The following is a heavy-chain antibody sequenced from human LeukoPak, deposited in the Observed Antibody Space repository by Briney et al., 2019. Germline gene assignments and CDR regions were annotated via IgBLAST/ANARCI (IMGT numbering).Heavy chain of an antibody. CDR2: ISYDGSNK. V-gene: IGHV3-30*04. D-gene: IGHD3-9*01. J-gene: IGHJ4*02. Sequence: PGRSLRLSCAASGFTFSSYAMHWVRQAPGKGLEWVAVISYDGSNKYYADSVKGRFTISRDNSKNTLYLQMNSLRAEDTAVYYCAREDILTLEIDYWGQGTLVTVSS. CDR1: GFTFSSYA. CDR3: AREDILTLEIDY.